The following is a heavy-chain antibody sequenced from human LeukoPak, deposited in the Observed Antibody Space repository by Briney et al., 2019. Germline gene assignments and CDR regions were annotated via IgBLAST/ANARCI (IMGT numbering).Heavy chain of an antibody. CDR1: GYTFTGYY. V-gene: IGHV1-2*02. CDR3: ARASLFYGSGSYSLGY. D-gene: IGHD3-10*01. Sequence: ASVKVSCKASGYTFTGYYMHWVRQAPGQGLEWMGWINPNSGGTNYAQKFQGRVTMTRDTSISTAYMELSRLRSDDTAVYYCARASLFYGSGSYSLGYWGQGTLVTVSS. J-gene: IGHJ4*02. CDR2: INPNSGGT.